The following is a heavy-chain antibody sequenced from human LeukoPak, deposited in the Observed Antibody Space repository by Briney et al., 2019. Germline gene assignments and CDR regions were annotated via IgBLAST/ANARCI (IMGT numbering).Heavy chain of an antibody. J-gene: IGHJ4*02. D-gene: IGHD1-26*01. CDR2: IYYSGST. Sequence: SETLSLTCTVSGGSISSSSYYWGWIRQPPGKGLEWIGSIYYSGSTSYNPSLKSRVTISVDTSKNQFSLKLSSVTAADTAVYFCARVYRLRSWGSHHFDYWGQGTLVTVSS. CDR3: ARVYRLRSWGSHHFDY. V-gene: IGHV4-39*07. CDR1: GGSISSSSYY.